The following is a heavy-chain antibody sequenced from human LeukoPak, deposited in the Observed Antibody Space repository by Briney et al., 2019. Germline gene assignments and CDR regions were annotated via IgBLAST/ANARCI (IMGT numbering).Heavy chain of an antibody. CDR1: GYTFTSYY. V-gene: IGHV1-46*01. J-gene: IGHJ4*02. D-gene: IGHD6-19*01. Sequence: ASVKVSCKASGYTFTSYYMHWVRQAPGQGLEWMGIINPSGGSTSYAQKFQGRVTMTRDTSTSTVYMELSSLRSEDTAVYYCAYRIAVAGTQFDCWGQGTLVTVSS. CDR3: AYRIAVAGTQFDC. CDR2: INPSGGST.